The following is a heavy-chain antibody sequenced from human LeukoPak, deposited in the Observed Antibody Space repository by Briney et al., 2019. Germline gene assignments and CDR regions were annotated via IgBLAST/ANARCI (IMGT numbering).Heavy chain of an antibody. CDR1: GYTLTGYY. J-gene: IGHJ4*02. Sequence: ASVKVSCKTSGYTLTGYYIHWVRQAPGQGLEWMGWMNPDSGGTTYAQKFQGRVSMTRDTSINTAYMELKRLRSDDTAVYYCARGKTYGGYPDFPNDYWGQGTLVTVSS. CDR2: MNPDSGGT. D-gene: IGHD5-12*01. CDR3: ARGKTYGGYPDFPNDY. V-gene: IGHV1-2*02.